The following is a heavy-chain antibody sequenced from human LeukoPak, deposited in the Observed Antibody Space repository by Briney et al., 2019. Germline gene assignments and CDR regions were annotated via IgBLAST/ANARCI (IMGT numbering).Heavy chain of an antibody. CDR3: ARPGRVYDALDI. CDR1: GGSISSGGYS. J-gene: IGHJ3*02. CDR2: IYHSGST. V-gene: IGHV4-30-2*01. Sequence: SETLSLTCAVSGGSISSGGYSWSWIRQPPGKGLEWIGYIYHSGSTYYNPSLKSRVTISVDRSKNQFSLKLSSVTAADTAVYYCARPGRVYDALDIWGQGTMVTVSS. D-gene: IGHD1-14*01.